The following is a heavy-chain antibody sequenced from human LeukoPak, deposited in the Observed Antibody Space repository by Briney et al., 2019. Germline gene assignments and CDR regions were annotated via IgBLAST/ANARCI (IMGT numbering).Heavy chain of an antibody. CDR2: ISSGSGSI. J-gene: IGHJ4*02. CDR1: GYTFSTYN. D-gene: IGHD3/OR15-3a*01. CDR3: ATAAGTSYDY. Sequence: GGSLTLSCAASGYTFSTYNMNWVRQAPGKGLEWVSHISSGSGSIHYADSVRGRFIISRDNAKKSLNLQMNSLRDEDTAVYYCATAAGTSYDYGGRGTLVTVSS. V-gene: IGHV3-48*02.